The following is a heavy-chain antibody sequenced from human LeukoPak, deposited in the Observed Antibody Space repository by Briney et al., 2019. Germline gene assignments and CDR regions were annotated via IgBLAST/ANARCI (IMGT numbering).Heavy chain of an antibody. CDR3: GRGRGGGWEWELLGSFDY. J-gene: IGHJ4*02. D-gene: IGHD1-26*01. V-gene: IGHV1-18*01. CDR2: ISAYNGNT. CDR1: GYTFTSYG. Sequence: EASVKVSCKASGYTFTSYGISWVRQAPGQGLEWMGWISAYNGNTNYAQTLQGRVTMTTDTSTSTAYMELRSLRSDDAAVYYCGRGRGGGWEWELLGSFDYWGQGTLVTVSS.